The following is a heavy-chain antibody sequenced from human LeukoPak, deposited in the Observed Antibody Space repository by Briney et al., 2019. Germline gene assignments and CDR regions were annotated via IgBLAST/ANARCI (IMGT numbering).Heavy chain of an antibody. D-gene: IGHD3-10*01. CDR1: GFTFGTYD. CDR3: AKAIRGVRGSGSYYFDY. Sequence: GGSLRLSGAASGFTFGTYDMNWVRQAPGKGLEWVSGISGSGATTYYADSVKGRFTISSDNSRNTLYLHMNSLRTDDTAVYYCAKAIRGVRGSGSYYFDYWGQGTLVTVSS. CDR2: ISGSGATT. V-gene: IGHV3-23*01. J-gene: IGHJ4*02.